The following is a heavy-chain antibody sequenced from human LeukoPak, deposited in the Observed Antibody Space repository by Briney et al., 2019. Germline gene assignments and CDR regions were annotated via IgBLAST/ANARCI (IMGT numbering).Heavy chain of an antibody. CDR1: GGSISSYY. CDR2: IYYSGST. J-gene: IGHJ4*02. V-gene: IGHV4-59*01. Sequence: SETLSLTCTVSGGSISSYYWSWIRQPPGKGLEWIGYIYYSGSTNYNPSLRSRVTISVDTSKNQFPLKLSSVTAADTAVYYCARADGRRGYFDYWGQGTLVTVSS. CDR3: ARADGRRGYFDY. D-gene: IGHD1-26*01.